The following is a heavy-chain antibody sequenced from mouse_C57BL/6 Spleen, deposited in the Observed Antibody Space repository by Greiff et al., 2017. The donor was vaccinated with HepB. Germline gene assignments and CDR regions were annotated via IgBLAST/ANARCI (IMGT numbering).Heavy chain of an antibody. J-gene: IGHJ3*01. D-gene: IGHD1-1*02. CDR1: GYTFTSYW. CDR2: IHPSSGST. CDR3: TRWLCY. Sequence: QVQLQQPGAELVKPGASVKLSCKASGYTFTSYWMHWVKQRPGQGLEWIGMIHPSSGSTNYNEKFKNKATLTVDKSSSTAYMHLSSLTSEASADYYCTRWLCYWGQGTLVTVAA. V-gene: IGHV1-64*01.